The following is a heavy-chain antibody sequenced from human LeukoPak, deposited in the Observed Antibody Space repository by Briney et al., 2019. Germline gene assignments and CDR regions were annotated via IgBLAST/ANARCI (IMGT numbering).Heavy chain of an antibody. Sequence: GGSLRLSCAASGFTFSSYAMHWVRQAPGKGLEWVAVISYDGSNKYYADSVKGRFTISRDNSKNTLYLQMNSLRAEDTAVYYCAGGNSDFDYWGQGTLVTVSS. CDR3: AGGNSDFDY. CDR1: GFTFSSYA. J-gene: IGHJ4*02. CDR2: ISYDGSNK. D-gene: IGHD4-23*01. V-gene: IGHV3-30-3*01.